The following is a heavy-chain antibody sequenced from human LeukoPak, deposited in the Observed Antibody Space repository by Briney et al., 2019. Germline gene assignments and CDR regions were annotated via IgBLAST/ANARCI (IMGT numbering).Heavy chain of an antibody. CDR1: GFTFSSYA. CDR3: AKDGGYDFDY. CDR2: ISGGGDST. V-gene: IGHV3-23*01. Sequence: GGSLRLSCAASGFTFSSYALTWVRQAPGKGLEWVSAISGGGDSTYYADSVKGRFTISRDNSKNTLYLQMNSVRAEDTAVYYCAKDGGYDFDYWGQGTLVTVSS. J-gene: IGHJ4*02. D-gene: IGHD5-12*01.